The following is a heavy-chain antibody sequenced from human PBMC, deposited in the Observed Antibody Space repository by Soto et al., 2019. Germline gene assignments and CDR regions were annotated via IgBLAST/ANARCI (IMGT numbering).Heavy chain of an antibody. D-gene: IGHD6-19*01. CDR2: VYYTGST. J-gene: IGHJ4*02. CDR3: ARSVAVPGAHIDY. V-gene: IGHV4-59*01. Sequence: XATLSLPCSVSGGSISGSYWSWIRQSPGKGLEWLGYVYYTGSTNYSPSLRSRVSISADTSKNEFSLRLSSVTAADTAVYFCARSVAVPGAHIDYWGQGTQVTVSS. CDR1: GGSISGSY.